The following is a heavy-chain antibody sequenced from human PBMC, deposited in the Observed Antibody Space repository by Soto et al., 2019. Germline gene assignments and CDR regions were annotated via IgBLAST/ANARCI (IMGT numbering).Heavy chain of an antibody. V-gene: IGHV3-74*03. CDR3: ARGAVAGQVVALFDP. D-gene: IGHD6-19*01. J-gene: IGHJ5*02. CDR2: ISPDGSGA. Sequence: GGSLRLSCAASGFTHNSYWMHWVRQAPGMGLVWVSRISPDGSGATYADSVKGRFTISRDDAKNTLYLQMNSLRVEDTAVYYCARGAVAGQVVALFDPWGQGTLVTVSS. CDR1: GFTHNSYW.